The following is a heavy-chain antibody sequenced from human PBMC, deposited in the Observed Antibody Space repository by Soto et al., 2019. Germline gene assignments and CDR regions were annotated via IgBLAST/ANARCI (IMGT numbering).Heavy chain of an antibody. Sequence: EVQLLESGGGFIHPGGSLRLPCAASGFSFSSFAMNWVRQAPGKGLEWVSIISGSADSTFYADSVKGRFTISRDNSKSTLYLQINSLRAEDTAVYYCAKTRGAMIYAISVYGMDVCGQGTTVTVSS. CDR3: AKTRGAMIYAISVYGMDV. D-gene: IGHD2-8*01. CDR1: GFSFSSFA. CDR2: ISGSADST. J-gene: IGHJ6*02. V-gene: IGHV3-23*01.